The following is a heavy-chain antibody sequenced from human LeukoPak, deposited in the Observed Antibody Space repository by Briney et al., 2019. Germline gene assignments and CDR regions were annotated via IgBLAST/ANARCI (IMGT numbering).Heavy chain of an antibody. CDR2: FDPEDGET. CDR1: GYTLTELS. V-gene: IGHV1-24*01. J-gene: IGHJ4*02. CDR3: ATGKTYYDYVWGSYRYLAPRYFDY. D-gene: IGHD3-16*02. Sequence: ASVKVSCKVSGYTLTELSMHWVRQAPGKGLEWMGGFDPEDGETIYAQKFQGRVTMTEDTSTDTAYMELSSLRSEDTAVYYCATGKTYYDYVWGSYRYLAPRYFDYWGQGTLVTVSS.